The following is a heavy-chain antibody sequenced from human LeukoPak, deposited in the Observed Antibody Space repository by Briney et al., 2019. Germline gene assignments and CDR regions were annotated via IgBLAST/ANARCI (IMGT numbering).Heavy chain of an antibody. J-gene: IGHJ4*02. Sequence: GGSLRLSCAASGFTFSSYAMSWVRQAPGKGLEWVSAISGSGGSTYYADSVKGRFTISRDNSKNTLYLQMNSLRAEDTAVYYCAKDPAYCGGDCYATGFDYWGQGTLVTVSS. V-gene: IGHV3-23*01. CDR1: GFTFSSYA. D-gene: IGHD2-21*02. CDR2: ISGSGGST. CDR3: AKDPAYCGGDCYATGFDY.